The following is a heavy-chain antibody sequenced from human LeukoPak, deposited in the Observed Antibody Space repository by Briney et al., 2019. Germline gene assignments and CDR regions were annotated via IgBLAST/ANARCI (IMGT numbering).Heavy chain of an antibody. CDR1: GFTFSSYG. CDR3: ASRNDYGSFDY. V-gene: IGHV3-30*03. CDR2: ISYDGSNK. D-gene: IGHD4-17*01. Sequence: GGSLRLSCAASGFTFSSYGMHWVRQAPGKGLEWVAVISYDGSNKYYADSVKGRFTISRDNSKNTLYLQMSSLRDEDTAVYYCASRNDYGSFDYWGQGTLVTVSS. J-gene: IGHJ4*02.